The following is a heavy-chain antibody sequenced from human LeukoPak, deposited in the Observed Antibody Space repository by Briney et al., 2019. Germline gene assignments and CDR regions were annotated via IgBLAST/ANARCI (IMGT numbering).Heavy chain of an antibody. CDR1: GFTVSSNY. CDR2: IYSGGST. D-gene: IGHD6-13*01. V-gene: IGHV3-53*01. Sequence: GSLLLSCAASGFTVSSNYMSGVRQAPGKGLEWVSVIYSGGSTYYADSVKGRFTISRDNSKNTLYLQMNSLRAEDTAVYYCARSIAAAGFDYWGQGTLVTVSS. CDR3: ARSIAAAGFDY. J-gene: IGHJ4*01.